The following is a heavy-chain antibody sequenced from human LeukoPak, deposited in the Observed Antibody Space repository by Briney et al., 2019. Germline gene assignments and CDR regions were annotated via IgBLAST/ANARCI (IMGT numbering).Heavy chain of an antibody. CDR1: GFTFSGSA. Sequence: GGSLKLSCAASGFTFSGSAMHWVRQASGKGLEWVGRIRSEANSYATAYAASVKGRFTISRDDSKNTAYLQMNSLKTEDTAVYYCTRRDYYDSSGIGDYWGQGTLVAVSS. J-gene: IGHJ4*02. V-gene: IGHV3-73*01. D-gene: IGHD3-22*01. CDR3: TRRDYYDSSGIGDY. CDR2: IRSEANSYAT.